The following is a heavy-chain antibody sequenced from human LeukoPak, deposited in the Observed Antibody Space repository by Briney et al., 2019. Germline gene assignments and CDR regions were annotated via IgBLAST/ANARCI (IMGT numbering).Heavy chain of an antibody. CDR1: GGSISNYY. Sequence: SETLSLTCTVSGGSISNYYWSWIRQPPGKGLEWIGYMYYSGITNYNPSLKSRVSISVDTSKNQFSLRLNSVTAADTAMYYCASSSGLPYYFEYWGQGTLVTVSS. D-gene: IGHD3-22*01. CDR2: MYYSGIT. V-gene: IGHV4-59*01. J-gene: IGHJ4*02. CDR3: ASSSGLPYYFEY.